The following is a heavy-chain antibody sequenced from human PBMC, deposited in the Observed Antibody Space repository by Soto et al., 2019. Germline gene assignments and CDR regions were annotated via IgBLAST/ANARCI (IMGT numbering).Heavy chain of an antibody. CDR3: RVFGVVQRFDY. J-gene: IGHJ4*02. CDR2: IIPILGIA. D-gene: IGHD3-3*01. V-gene: IGHV1-69*02. Sequence: SVKVSCKASGGTFSSYTISWVRQAPGQGLEWMGRIIPILGIANYAQKFQGRVTITADKSTSTAYMELSSLRSEGTAVYYCRVFGVVQRFDYWGQGTLVTVSS. CDR1: GGTFSSYT.